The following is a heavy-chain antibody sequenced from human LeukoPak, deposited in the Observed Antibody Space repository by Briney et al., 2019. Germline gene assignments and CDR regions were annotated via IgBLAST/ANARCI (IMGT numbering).Heavy chain of an antibody. Sequence: GRSLRLSCAASGFTFTGYAMHWVRLAPGKGLEWVALISYDGIKKYYADSVKGRFTISRDNSKNTLYLQMNTLRAEDTAVYYCAKERCGGNCPLEHWGQGTLVTVSS. V-gene: IGHV3-30*18. CDR1: GFTFTGYA. CDR3: AKERCGGNCPLEH. J-gene: IGHJ4*02. CDR2: ISYDGIKK. D-gene: IGHD2-21*02.